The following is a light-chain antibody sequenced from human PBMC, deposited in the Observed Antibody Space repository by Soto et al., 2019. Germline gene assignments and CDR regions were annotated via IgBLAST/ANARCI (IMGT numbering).Light chain of an antibody. V-gene: IGKV1-5*03. J-gene: IGKJ1*01. CDR3: QQYSLYWT. Sequence: DIKMTQSPSTLSASVGDTVTITCRASQSIRSWLAWYQQKPGKAPKLLIYKASTLESGVPSRFSGSGSGTEFTLTISSLQPDDFASYYCQQYSLYWTFGQGTKVEIK. CDR2: KAS. CDR1: QSIRSW.